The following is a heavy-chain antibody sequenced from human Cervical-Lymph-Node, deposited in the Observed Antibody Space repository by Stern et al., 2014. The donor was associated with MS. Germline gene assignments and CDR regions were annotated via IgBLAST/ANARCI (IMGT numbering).Heavy chain of an antibody. CDR2: IIPGLGTT. CDR3: ARDQGDYGSGSEDSWFDP. D-gene: IGHD3-10*01. CDR1: RDTFSHYA. V-gene: IGHV1-69*06. J-gene: IGHJ5*02. Sequence: VQLVESGDEVKKPGSSVKVSCKASRDTFSHYALSWVRQAPEHGLEWMGGIIPGLGTTSSAQKFQGRITISADTSTNTLYMELSSLTFEDTAVYFCARDQGDYGSGSEDSWFDPWGQGTLVTVSS.